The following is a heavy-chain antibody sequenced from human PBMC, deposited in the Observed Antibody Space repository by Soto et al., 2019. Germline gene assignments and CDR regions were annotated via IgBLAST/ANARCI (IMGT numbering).Heavy chain of an antibody. J-gene: IGHJ3*02. CDR3: ARRAIRARWYAFDI. CDR2: ISAYNGNT. D-gene: IGHD6-6*01. V-gene: IGHV1-18*01. Sequence: ASVKVSCKASGYTFTSYGISCVLQSPGQGLEWMGCISAYNGNTNYAQKLQGRVTMTTDTSTSTAYMELRSLRSDDTAVYYCARRAIRARWYAFDIWGQGTMVT. CDR1: GYTFTSYG.